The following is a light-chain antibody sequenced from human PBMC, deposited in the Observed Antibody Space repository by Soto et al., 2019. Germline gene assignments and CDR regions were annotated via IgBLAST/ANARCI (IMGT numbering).Light chain of an antibody. CDR2: WAS. CDR3: QQYYSSPFA. CDR1: RSILSGSNNY. Sequence: DIVMTQSPDSLAVSLGERATINCKSSRSILSGSNNYLAWYQQKPGQPPRLLIYWASTRESGVPDRFSGSGSGTDFTLTISSLQAEYVAVYYCQQYYSSPFAFGPGTKVDI. J-gene: IGKJ3*01. V-gene: IGKV4-1*01.